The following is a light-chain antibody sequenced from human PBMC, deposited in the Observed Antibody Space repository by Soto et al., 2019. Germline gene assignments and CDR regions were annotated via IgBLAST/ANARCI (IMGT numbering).Light chain of an antibody. V-gene: IGKV1-33*01. CDR1: QDISNY. J-gene: IGKJ4*01. Sequence: DIQMTQSPSSLSASVGDRVTITCQASQDISNYLNWYQQKPGKAPKLLTYDASNLETGVPSRFSGSGSGTDFTFTICSLQREDIATDYCQQYDNLLLTFGGGTKVDIK. CDR2: DAS. CDR3: QQYDNLLLT.